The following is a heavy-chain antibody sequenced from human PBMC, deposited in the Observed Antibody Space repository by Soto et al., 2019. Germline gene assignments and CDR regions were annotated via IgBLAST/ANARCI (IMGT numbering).Heavy chain of an antibody. CDR2: ISYDGSNK. CDR1: GFTFSSYA. V-gene: IGHV3-30-3*01. Sequence: QVQLVESGGGVVQPGRSLRLSCAASGFTFSSYAMHWVRQAPGKGLEWVAVISYDGSNKYYADSVKGRFTISRDNSKNTLYLQMNSLRAEDTAVYYCVFGVVTYYYYGMDVWGPGTTGTVSS. D-gene: IGHD3-3*01. J-gene: IGHJ6*02. CDR3: VFGVVTYYYYGMDV.